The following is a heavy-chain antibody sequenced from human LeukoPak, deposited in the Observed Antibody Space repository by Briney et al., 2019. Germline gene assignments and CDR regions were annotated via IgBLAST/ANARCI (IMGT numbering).Heavy chain of an antibody. J-gene: IGHJ4*02. CDR2: IYHSGST. D-gene: IGHD2-2*01. CDR1: GGSISSSNW. V-gene: IGHV4-4*02. CDR3: ARGEIRVSSSSCSV. Sequence: SGTLSLTCAVSGGSISSSNWWSWVRQPPGKGLEWIGEIYHSGSTNYNPSLKSRVTISVDKSKNQFSLKLSSVTAADTAIYYCARGEIRVSSSSCSVWGQGTLVTVSS.